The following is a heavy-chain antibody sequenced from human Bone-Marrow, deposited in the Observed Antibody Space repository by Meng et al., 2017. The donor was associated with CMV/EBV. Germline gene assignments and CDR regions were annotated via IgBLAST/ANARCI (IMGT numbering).Heavy chain of an antibody. CDR1: GYTFTGYY. D-gene: IGHD1-7*01. CDR2: IIPILGIA. CDR3: ASITGTTSNWFDP. J-gene: IGHJ5*02. Sequence: SVKVSCKASGYTFTGYYMHWVRQAPGQGLEWMGRIIPILGIANYAQKFQGRVTITADKSTSTAYMELSSLRSEDTAVYYCASITGTTSNWFDPWGQGTLVTRLL. V-gene: IGHV1-69*02.